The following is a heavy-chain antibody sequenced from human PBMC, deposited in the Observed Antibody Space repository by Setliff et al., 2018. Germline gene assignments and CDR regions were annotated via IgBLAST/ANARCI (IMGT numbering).Heavy chain of an antibody. CDR1: GGSFSTYY. V-gene: IGHV4-34*01. D-gene: IGHD5-12*01. Sequence: SETLSLTCAVYGGSFSTYYWIWIRQPPGKGLEWIGGINHSGSTNYNPSLKSRVTISVDTSKNQFSLKLSSVTAADTAVYYCAREYNSGWTPAFDIWGQGTMVTVSS. CDR3: AREYNSGWTPAFDI. CDR2: INHSGST. J-gene: IGHJ3*02.